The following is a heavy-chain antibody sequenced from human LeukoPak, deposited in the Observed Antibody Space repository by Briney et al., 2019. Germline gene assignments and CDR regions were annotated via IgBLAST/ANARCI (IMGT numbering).Heavy chain of an antibody. CDR1: GGSISSGGYY. Sequence: KASETLSLTCTVSGGSISSGGYYWSWIRQHPGKGLEWIGYIYYSGSTYYNPSLKSRVTISVDTSKNQFSLKLNSVTAADTAVYYCARSPSTDNDAFDIWGQGTMVTVSS. V-gene: IGHV4-31*03. J-gene: IGHJ3*02. CDR2: IYYSGST. CDR3: ARSPSTDNDAFDI. D-gene: IGHD4-17*01.